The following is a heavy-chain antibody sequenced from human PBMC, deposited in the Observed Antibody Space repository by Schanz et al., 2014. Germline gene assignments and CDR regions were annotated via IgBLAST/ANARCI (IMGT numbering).Heavy chain of an antibody. Sequence: EVQLVESGGGLIQPGGSLRLSCAASGFSVGNKYMNWVRQAPGKGLEWVSFIYIGGNTYYADSVKGRFTISRDNSKNTLYLQMSSLTTEDTAVYCCAKSQGSSFDSWGQGTLVTVSS. CDR1: GFSVGNKY. CDR2: IYIGGNT. V-gene: IGHV3-53*01. J-gene: IGHJ4*02. D-gene: IGHD6-13*01. CDR3: AKSQGSSFDS.